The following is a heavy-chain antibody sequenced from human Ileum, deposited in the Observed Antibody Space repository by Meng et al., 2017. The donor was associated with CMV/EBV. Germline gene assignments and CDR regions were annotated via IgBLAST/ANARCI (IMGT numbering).Heavy chain of an antibody. J-gene: IGHJ4*02. V-gene: IGHV3-23*03. CDR2: MYGGGSRT. D-gene: IGHD7-27*01. Sequence: GESLKISCAGSGFTFSSYAMSWVRQAPGKGLEWVSIMYGGGSRTYFADSVKGRFTVSRDNSKNTLYMQMNSLRPEDTAVYFCTRAGEGHWGSDCWGQGTLVTVSS. CDR3: TRAGEGHWGSDC. CDR1: GFTFSSYA.